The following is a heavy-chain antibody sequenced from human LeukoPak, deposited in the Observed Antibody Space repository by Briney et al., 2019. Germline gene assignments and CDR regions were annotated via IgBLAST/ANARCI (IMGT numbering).Heavy chain of an antibody. J-gene: IGHJ4*02. CDR1: GFTFSSYG. V-gene: IGHV3-30*02. Sequence: GGSLRLSCAASGFTFSSYGMHWVRQAPGKGLEWVAFIRCDGSNKYYADSVKGRFTISRDNSKNTLYLQMNSLRAEDTTVYYCAKDCCGSGWSDFDYWGQGTLVTVSS. CDR2: IRCDGSNK. D-gene: IGHD6-19*01. CDR3: AKDCCGSGWSDFDY.